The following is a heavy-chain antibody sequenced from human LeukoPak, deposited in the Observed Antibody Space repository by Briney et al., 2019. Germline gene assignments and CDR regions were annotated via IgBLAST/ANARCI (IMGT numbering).Heavy chain of an antibody. D-gene: IGHD4-17*01. V-gene: IGHV4-61*02. J-gene: IGHJ4*02. CDR1: GGSISSGSYY. CDR2: IYTSGST. CDR3: ARGGDDYAFDY. Sequence: SETLSLTCTVSGGSISSGSYYWSWIRQPAGKGLEWIGRIYTSGSTNYNPSLKSRVTISVDTSKNQFSLKLSSVTAADTAVYYCARGGDDYAFDYWGQGTLVIVSS.